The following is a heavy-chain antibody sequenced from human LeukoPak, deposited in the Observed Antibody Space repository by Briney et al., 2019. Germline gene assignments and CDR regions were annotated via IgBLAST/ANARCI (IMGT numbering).Heavy chain of an antibody. Sequence: GAPRLPCGSPGFNFSNAWMSRVRPAPGEGVEWVGRIKSKTDGGTTDYAAPVKGRFTISRDDSKNTLYLQMNSLKTEDTAVYYCTTDHGRGIWGQGTMVTVSS. V-gene: IGHV3-15*01. CDR3: TTDHGRGI. CDR1: GFNFSNAW. CDR2: IKSKTDGGTT. D-gene: IGHD3-10*01. J-gene: IGHJ3*02.